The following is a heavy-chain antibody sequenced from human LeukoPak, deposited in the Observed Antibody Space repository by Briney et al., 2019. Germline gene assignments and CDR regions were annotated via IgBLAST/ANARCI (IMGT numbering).Heavy chain of an antibody. CDR1: GGSISSYY. Sequence: SETLSLTCTVSGGSISSYYWSWIRQPPGKGLEWIGYIYYSGSTNYNPSLKSRVTISVDTSKNQFSLKLSSVTAADTAVYYCARAHVDILTGYDYWGQGTLVTVSS. D-gene: IGHD3-9*01. J-gene: IGHJ4*02. V-gene: IGHV4-59*01. CDR3: ARAHVDILTGYDY. CDR2: IYYSGST.